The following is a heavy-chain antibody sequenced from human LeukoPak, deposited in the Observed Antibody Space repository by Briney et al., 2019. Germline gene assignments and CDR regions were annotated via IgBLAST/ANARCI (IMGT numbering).Heavy chain of an antibody. CDR2: IYSGGST. J-gene: IGHJ1*01. Sequence: PGGSLRLSCTTSAFSISSNHMTWVRQAPGKGLEWVSIIYSGGSTNYADSVKGRFTISRDNSKNTVYLQMNSLRAEDTAVYYCTGDVYQHWGQGTLVTVSS. D-gene: IGHD1-14*01. CDR3: TGDVYQH. V-gene: IGHV3-53*01. CDR1: AFSISSNH.